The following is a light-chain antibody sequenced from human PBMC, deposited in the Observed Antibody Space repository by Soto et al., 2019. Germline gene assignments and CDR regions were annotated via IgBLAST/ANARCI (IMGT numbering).Light chain of an antibody. CDR3: QQYNKLPHK. CDR1: ESVSSQ. Sequence: ETVMTQSPATLSVSPGERATLSCRASESVSSQLAWYQQKPGQVPRILIYGASTRATGIPARFSGSGSGTEFTLTISSLQSEDFAVYYCQQYNKLPHKFGQGTNLEIK. J-gene: IGKJ2*01. V-gene: IGKV3-15*01. CDR2: GAS.